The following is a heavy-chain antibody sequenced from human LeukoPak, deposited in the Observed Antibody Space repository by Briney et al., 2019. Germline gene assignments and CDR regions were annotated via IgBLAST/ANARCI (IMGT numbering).Heavy chain of an antibody. J-gene: IGHJ4*02. D-gene: IGHD4-17*01. Sequence: GGSLRLSCAASGFNFRDSAMHWVRQPPGKGLVGVAVSSYDGTNKYYADSVNGRFTISRDNSKNTLFLQMNNLRLEDTAVYYCAADYGDYVSPSDWGQGSLVIVSS. CDR2: SSYDGTNK. V-gene: IGHV3-30*04. CDR1: GFNFRDSA. CDR3: AADYGDYVSPSD.